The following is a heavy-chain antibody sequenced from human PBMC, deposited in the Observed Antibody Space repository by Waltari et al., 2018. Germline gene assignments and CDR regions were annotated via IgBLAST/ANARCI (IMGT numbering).Heavy chain of an antibody. D-gene: IGHD5-18*01. J-gene: IGHJ4*02. CDR1: GFTFSSYA. CDR3: ANGGPIGYSYGNTHDY. Sequence: EVQLLESGGGLVQPGGSLRLSCAASGFTFSSYAMSWVRQAPGKGLEWVSVIYSGGSTYYADSVKGRFTISRVNSKNTLYLQMNSLRAEDTAVYYCANGGPIGYSYGNTHDYWGQGTLVTVSS. V-gene: IGHV3-23*03. CDR2: IYSGGST.